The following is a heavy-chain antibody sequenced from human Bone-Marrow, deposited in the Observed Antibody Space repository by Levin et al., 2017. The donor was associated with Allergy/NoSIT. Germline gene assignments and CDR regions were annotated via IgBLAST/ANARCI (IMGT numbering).Heavy chain of an antibody. CDR2: ISSLSSTI. Sequence: PGGSLRLSCAASGFTFSGYSMSWVRQAPGKGLEWLSFISSLSSTIDYADSVKGRFTVSRDNARNSLYLHMDSLRAEDTAVYYCARDGRPVDYWGQGILVTVSS. CDR3: ARDGRPVDY. CDR1: GFTFSGYS. V-gene: IGHV3-48*04. J-gene: IGHJ4*02.